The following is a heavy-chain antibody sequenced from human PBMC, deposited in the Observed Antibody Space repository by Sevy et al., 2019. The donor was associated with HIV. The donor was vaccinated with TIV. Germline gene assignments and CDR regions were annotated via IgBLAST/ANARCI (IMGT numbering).Heavy chain of an antibody. J-gene: IGHJ3*02. CDR3: ARDKSSMVREGGAFDI. D-gene: IGHD3-10*01. CDR1: GFTFSSYA. CDR2: LSYDGSNK. Sequence: GGSLRLACAASGFTFSSYAMHWVRRAPGKGLEWVAVLSYDGSNKDYADSVKGRFTISRDNSKNTLYLQMNSLRAEDTAVYYCARDKSSMVREGGAFDIWGQGTMVTVSS. V-gene: IGHV3-30-3*01.